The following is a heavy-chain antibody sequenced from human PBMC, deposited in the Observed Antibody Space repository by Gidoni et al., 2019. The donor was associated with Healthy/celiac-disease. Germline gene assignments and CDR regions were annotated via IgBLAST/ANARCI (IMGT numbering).Heavy chain of an antibody. J-gene: IGHJ4*02. V-gene: IGHV3-49*05. CDR1: GFTFGAYA. CDR3: TRDRYSSSWYVEDY. D-gene: IGHD6-13*01. Sequence: EVQLVESGGGLVKPGRSLRLSCTASGFTFGAYAMSWFRLAPGKGLEWVGFIISKAYGGTTEYAASVKGRFTISRDDSKSIAYLQMNSLKTEDTAVYYCTRDRYSSSWYVEDYWGQGTLVTVSS. CDR2: IISKAYGGTT.